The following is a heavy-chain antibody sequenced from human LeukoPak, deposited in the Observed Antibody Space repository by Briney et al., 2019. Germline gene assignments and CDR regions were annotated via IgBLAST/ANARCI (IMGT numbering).Heavy chain of an antibody. CDR1: GYTFTGYY. J-gene: IGHJ4*02. CDR2: INPNSGGT. Sequence: GASVKVSCKASGYTFTGYYMHWVRQAPGQGLEWMGWINPNSGGTNYAQKFQGRVTMTRDTSVSTAYMELSRLRSDDTAVYYCARVGDIVVVPAAMPLDYWGQGTLVTVSS. V-gene: IGHV1-2*02. CDR3: ARVGDIVVVPAAMPLDY. D-gene: IGHD2-2*01.